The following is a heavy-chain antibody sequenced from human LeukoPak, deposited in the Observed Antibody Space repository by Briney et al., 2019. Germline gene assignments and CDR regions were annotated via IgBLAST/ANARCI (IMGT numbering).Heavy chain of an antibody. CDR1: NXSISGFY. J-gene: IGHJ4*02. CDR3: VRFPARKAD. Sequence: SETLSLTCTVSNXSISGFYRSWIRQPPGKGLEWIGYIYYSGNTNYNPSLQSRVTISVDTSRNKFSLTLTSVTAPDTAVYFCVRFPARKADWGQGTLVTVSS. CDR2: IYYSGNT. D-gene: IGHD2-2*01. V-gene: IGHV4-59*01.